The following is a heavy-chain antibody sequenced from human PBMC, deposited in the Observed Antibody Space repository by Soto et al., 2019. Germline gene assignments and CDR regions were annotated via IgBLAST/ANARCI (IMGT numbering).Heavy chain of an antibody. J-gene: IGHJ3*02. CDR1: GGSISSSSYY. V-gene: IGHV4-39*01. D-gene: IGHD3-9*01. Sequence: QLQLQESGPGLVKPSETLSLTCTVSGGSISSSSYYWGWIRQPPGKGLEWIGSIYYSGSTYYNPSLKSRVTISVVTSKNQFSLKLSSVTAADTAVYYCASPPLDLTGENAFDIWGQGTMVTVSS. CDR2: IYYSGST. CDR3: ASPPLDLTGENAFDI.